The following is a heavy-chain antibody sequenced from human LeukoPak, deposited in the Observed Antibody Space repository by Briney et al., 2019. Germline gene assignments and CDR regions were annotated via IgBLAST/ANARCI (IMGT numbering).Heavy chain of an antibody. CDR2: IYYSGST. CDR3: ARGLYYYDSSGYDY. D-gene: IGHD3-22*01. CDR1: GGSISSSSYY. Sequence: PSETLSLTCTVSGGSISSSSYYWGWIRQPPGKGLEWIGSIYYSGSTYYNPSLKSRVTISVDTSKNQFSLKLSSVTAADTAVYYCARGLYYYDSSGYDYWGQGTLVTVSS. J-gene: IGHJ4*02. V-gene: IGHV4-39*07.